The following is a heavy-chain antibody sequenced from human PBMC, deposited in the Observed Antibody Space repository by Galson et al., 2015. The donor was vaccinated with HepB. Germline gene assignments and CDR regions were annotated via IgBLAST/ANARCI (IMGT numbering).Heavy chain of an antibody. V-gene: IGHV3-21*01. CDR2: ISSSSSYI. Sequence: SLRLSCAASGFTFSSYSMNWVRQAPGKGLEWVSSISSSSSYIYYADSVKGRFTISRDNAKNSLYLQMNSLRAEDTAVYYCASWDSGYSYGYLIDYWGQGTLVTVSS. CDR1: GFTFSSYS. J-gene: IGHJ4*02. D-gene: IGHD5-18*01. CDR3: ASWDSGYSYGYLIDY.